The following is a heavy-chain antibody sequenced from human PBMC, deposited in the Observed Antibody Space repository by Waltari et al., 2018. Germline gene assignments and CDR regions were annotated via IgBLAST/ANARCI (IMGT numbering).Heavy chain of an antibody. CDR3: ARRSFAYCSRTSCYTKNNWFDP. D-gene: IGHD2-2*02. J-gene: IGHJ5*02. CDR2: ITPDGST. Sequence: QVQLQQWGAGLLKPSETLSLTCAVYGGSFSGYYWSWIRQPPGKGLEWIGEITPDGSTNYRPSLKSRVTLSVDTYKNQFSLELGCVTAADTAVYYWARRSFAYCSRTSCYTKNNWFDPWGQGTLVTVSS. CDR1: GGSFSGYY. V-gene: IGHV4-34*01.